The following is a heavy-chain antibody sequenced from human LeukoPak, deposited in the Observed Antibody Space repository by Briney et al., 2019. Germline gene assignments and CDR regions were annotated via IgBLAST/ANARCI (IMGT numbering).Heavy chain of an antibody. Sequence: GGSLRLSFAASGLPFSTYVMSWVRPAPGKGLEWVSSISGGGGTIFYTDSVKGRFSISRDNFKNTLYLQMNSLRAEDTAVYYCAGRVAFDPWGQGTLVTVSS. J-gene: IGHJ5*02. V-gene: IGHV3-23*01. CDR2: ISGGGGTI. CDR1: GLPFSTYV. CDR3: AGRVAFDP.